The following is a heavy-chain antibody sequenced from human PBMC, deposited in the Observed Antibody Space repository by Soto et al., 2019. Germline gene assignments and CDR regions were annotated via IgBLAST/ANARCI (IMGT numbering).Heavy chain of an antibody. CDR2: INHSGST. D-gene: IGHD3-16*02. CDR1: GGSFSGYY. CDR3: ARASGRTYDYVWGSYRPQGFDY. Sequence: QVQLQQWGAGLLKPSETLSLTCAVYGGSFSGYYWSWIRQPPGKGLEWIGEINHSGSTNYNPSLKSRVTISVDTSKNQFSLKLRSVTAADTAVYYCARASGRTYDYVWGSYRPQGFDYWGQGTLVTVSS. J-gene: IGHJ4*02. V-gene: IGHV4-34*01.